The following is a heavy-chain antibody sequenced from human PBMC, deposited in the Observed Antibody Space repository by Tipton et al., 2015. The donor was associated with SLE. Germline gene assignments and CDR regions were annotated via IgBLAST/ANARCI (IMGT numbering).Heavy chain of an antibody. V-gene: IGHV1-8*01. D-gene: IGHD2-2*02. CDR3: ATGGPAAILFSFDY. CDR1: GYSFTRYD. J-gene: IGHJ4*02. CDR2: MNPDSGNT. Sequence: QSGAEVKKPGASVRVSCKASGYSFTRYDINWVRQATGQGLEWMGWMNPDSGNTGYAQKFEGRVTMTSNTSISTAYMELSSLRSEDTAVYYCATGGPAAILFSFDYWGQGTLVTVSS.